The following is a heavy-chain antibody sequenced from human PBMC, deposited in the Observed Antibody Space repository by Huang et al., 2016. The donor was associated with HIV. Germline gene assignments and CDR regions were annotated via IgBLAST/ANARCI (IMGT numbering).Heavy chain of an antibody. CDR1: GYTVSELS. D-gene: IGHD2-15*01. CDR3: ATSTPDVGAGVLRSAFDI. J-gene: IGHJ3*02. V-gene: IGHV1-24*01. CDR2: FDPEEGET. Sequence: QVQLVESGAELKKPGASVRVSCKVSGYTVSELSLHWVRQAPEKGLEGMGGFDPEEGETIYAQRLQGRVTMTEDTSTDTAYRELSSLRPEDTAVYYCATSTPDVGAGVLRSAFDIWGQGTMVTVSS.